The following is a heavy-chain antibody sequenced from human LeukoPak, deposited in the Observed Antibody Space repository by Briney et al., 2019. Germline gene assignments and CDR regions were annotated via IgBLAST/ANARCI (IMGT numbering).Heavy chain of an antibody. CDR2: ISGSGGST. J-gene: IGHJ4*02. CDR1: GFTFSTYA. V-gene: IGHV3-23*01. CDR3: SRGRGRYYDSRGGYWGYYFDS. D-gene: IGHD3-22*01. Sequence: GGSLRLSCAASGFTFSTYAVNWVCQAPRQGLGWVSPISGSGGSTTYADSVNGRLTISRDNSKDTPYSQVSSVRVDAPAAYYCSRGRGRYYDSRGGYWGYYFDSWGQGGLVTVSP.